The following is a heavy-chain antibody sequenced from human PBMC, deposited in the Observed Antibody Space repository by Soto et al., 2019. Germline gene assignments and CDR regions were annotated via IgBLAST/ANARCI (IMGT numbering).Heavy chain of an antibody. CDR3: ARDIVVVPAAIAGYWFDP. D-gene: IGHD2-2*01. CDR2: IDPSDSYT. V-gene: IGHV5-10-1*01. Sequence: GESLKISCKGSGYSFTSYWISWVRQMPGKGLEWMGRIDPSDSYTNYSPSFQGHVTISADKSISTAYLQWSSLKASDTAMYYCARDIVVVPAAIAGYWFDPWGQGTLVTVS. J-gene: IGHJ5*02. CDR1: GYSFTSYW.